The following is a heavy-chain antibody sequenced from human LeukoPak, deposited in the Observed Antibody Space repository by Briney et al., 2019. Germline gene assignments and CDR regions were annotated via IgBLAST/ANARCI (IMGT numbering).Heavy chain of an antibody. V-gene: IGHV4-34*01. J-gene: IGHJ4*02. CDR1: GGSFSGYY. D-gene: IGHD3-10*01. Sequence: SETLSLTCAVYGGSFSGYYWSWIRQPPGKGLEWIGEINHSGSTNYNPSLKSRVTISVDTSKSQFSLKLSSVTAADTAVYYCARTGLLWFGESRFDYWGQGTLVTVSS. CDR3: ARTGLLWFGESRFDY. CDR2: INHSGST.